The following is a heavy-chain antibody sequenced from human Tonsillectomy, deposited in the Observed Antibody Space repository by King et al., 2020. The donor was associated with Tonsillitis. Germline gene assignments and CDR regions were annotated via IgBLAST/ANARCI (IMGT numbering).Heavy chain of an antibody. D-gene: IGHD3-9*01. CDR1: GGSISSYY. CDR2: IYYSWST. CDR3: ARHDRYYDILTGYSANNWFDP. V-gene: IGHV4-59*08. J-gene: IGHJ5*02. Sequence: QLQESGPGLVKPSETLSLTCTVSGGSISSYYWSWIRQPPGQGLVCIGYIYYSWSTNYNPSLKIGFTISVDTSKNQVSLKLSSVTAADTAVYYCARHDRYYDILTGYSANNWFDPWGQGTLVTVSS.